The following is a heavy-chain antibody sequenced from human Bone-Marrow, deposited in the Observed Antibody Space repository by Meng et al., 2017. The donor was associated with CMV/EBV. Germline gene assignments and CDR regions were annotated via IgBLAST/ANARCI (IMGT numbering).Heavy chain of an antibody. Sequence: ASVKVSCKGSGYSFTSYWIGWVRQATGQGLEWMGWMNPNSGNTGYAQKFQGRVTMTRDTSISTAYMELSRLRSDDTAVYYCARDLQQAFDIWGQGTMVTVSS. CDR3: ARDLQQAFDI. CDR2: MNPNSGNT. D-gene: IGHD1/OR15-1a*01. CDR1: GYSFTSYW. J-gene: IGHJ3*02. V-gene: IGHV1-8*02.